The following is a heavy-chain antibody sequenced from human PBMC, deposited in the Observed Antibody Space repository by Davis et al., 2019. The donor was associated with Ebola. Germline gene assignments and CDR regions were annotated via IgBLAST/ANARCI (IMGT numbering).Heavy chain of an antibody. J-gene: IGHJ4*02. D-gene: IGHD5-12*01. CDR3: ARGSAVSGYDHKSRFDY. V-gene: IGHV1-18*01. CDR2: VSAYTGGT. CDR1: GYPFTAYG. Sequence: ASVKVSCKTSGYPFTAYGISWVRQAPGQGLEWMGWVSAYTGGTNYAQKFQGRVIMTTDTSTSTAYMELRSLRSDDTAVYYCARGSAVSGYDHKSRFDYWGRGTLVSVSS.